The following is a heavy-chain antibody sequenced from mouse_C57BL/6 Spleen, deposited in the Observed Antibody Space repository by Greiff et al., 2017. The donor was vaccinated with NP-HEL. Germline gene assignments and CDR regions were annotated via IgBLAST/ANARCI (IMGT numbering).Heavy chain of an antibody. CDR2: IYPGSGST. CDR3: ARRELGRVYAMDY. CDR1: GYTFTSYW. V-gene: IGHV1-55*01. Sequence: QVQLQQPGAELVKPGASVKMSCKASGYTFTSYWITWVKQRPGQGLEWIGDIYPGSGSTNYNEKFKSKATLTVDTSSSIAYMQLSSLTSEDSAVYYCARRELGRVYAMDYWGQGTSVTVSS. D-gene: IGHD4-1*01. J-gene: IGHJ4*01.